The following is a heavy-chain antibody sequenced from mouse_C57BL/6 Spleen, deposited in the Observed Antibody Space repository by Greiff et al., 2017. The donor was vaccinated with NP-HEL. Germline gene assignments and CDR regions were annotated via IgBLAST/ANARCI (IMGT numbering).Heavy chain of an antibody. Sequence: QVQLQQPGAELVRPGTSVKLSCKASGYTFTSYWMHWVKQRPGQGLEWIGVIDPSDSYTNYNQKFKGKATLTVDTSSSTAYMQLSSLTSEDSAVYYCARSAWHGSSWDYWGQGTTLTVSS. J-gene: IGHJ2*01. D-gene: IGHD1-1*01. CDR2: IDPSDSYT. CDR3: ARSAWHGSSWDY. V-gene: IGHV1-59*01. CDR1: GYTFTSYW.